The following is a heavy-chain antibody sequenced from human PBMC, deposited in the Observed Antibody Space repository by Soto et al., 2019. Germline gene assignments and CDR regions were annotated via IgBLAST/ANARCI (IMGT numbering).Heavy chain of an antibody. CDR1: GGSISSSNW. Sequence: QVQLQESGPGLVKPSGTLSLTCAVSGGSISSSNWWSWVRQPPGKGVAWIGKIHHSGTTNYNPSPESRVTISGDKSKNQVSLKLSSVTAADTAVYYCARDWYNALDWGQGTLVTVSS. D-gene: IGHD1-20*01. CDR3: ARDWYNALD. CDR2: IHHSGTT. J-gene: IGHJ4*02. V-gene: IGHV4-4*02.